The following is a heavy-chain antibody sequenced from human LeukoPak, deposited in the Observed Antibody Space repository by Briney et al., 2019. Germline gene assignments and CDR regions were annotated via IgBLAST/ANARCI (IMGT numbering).Heavy chain of an antibody. Sequence: PSETLSRTGAVYGGSFSGYYWRWLGQRPGKGREGFGEINHSGSTNYNPSLKSRVTISVDKSKNHFSLKLSSVTAADTAVYYCARSPPGYSSGWPLDYWGQGTLVTVSS. CDR2: INHSGST. CDR3: ARSPPGYSSGWPLDY. V-gene: IGHV4-34*01. D-gene: IGHD6-19*01. J-gene: IGHJ4*02. CDR1: GGSFSGYY.